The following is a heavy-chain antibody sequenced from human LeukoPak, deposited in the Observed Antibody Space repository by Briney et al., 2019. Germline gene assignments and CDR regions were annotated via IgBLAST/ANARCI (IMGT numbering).Heavy chain of an antibody. J-gene: IGHJ4*02. CDR3: ARERIMITFGGVIVKLDFDY. V-gene: IGHV4-34*01. Sequence: SETLSLTCAVYGGSFSGYYWSWIRQPPGKGLEWIGEINHSGSTNYSPSLKSRVTISVDTSKNPFSLKLSSVTAADTAVYYCARERIMITFGGVIVKLDFDYWGQGTLVTVSS. D-gene: IGHD3-16*02. CDR1: GGSFSGYY. CDR2: INHSGST.